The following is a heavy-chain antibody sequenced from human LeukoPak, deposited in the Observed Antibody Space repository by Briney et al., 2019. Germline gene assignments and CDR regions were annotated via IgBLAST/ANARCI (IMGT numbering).Heavy chain of an antibody. CDR3: AKDWGETYTIDY. J-gene: IGHJ4*02. V-gene: IGHV3-30*02. CDR1: GFTFRRDA. Sequence: PGGSLRLSCVASGFTFRRDAMHWVRQAPGKGLEWGSFIPYDGISKYYVDSVKGRFTISRDNSKNTVYLQMNSLRVEDTAVYYCAKDWGETYTIDYWGQGTLVSVSS. CDR2: IPYDGISK. D-gene: IGHD3-16*01.